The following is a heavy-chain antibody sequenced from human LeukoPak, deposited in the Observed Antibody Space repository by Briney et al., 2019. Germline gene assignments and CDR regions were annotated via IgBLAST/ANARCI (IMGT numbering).Heavy chain of an antibody. V-gene: IGHV3-21*01. J-gene: IGHJ4*02. CDR2: ISSSSSYI. CDR1: GFTFSSYS. CDR3: ARAATVATKPLSDY. D-gene: IGHD5-12*01. Sequence: GGSLRLSCAASGFTFSSYSMNWVRQAPGKGLEWVSSISSSSSYIYYADSVKGRFTISRDNAKNSLYLQMNSLRAEDTAVYYCARAATVATKPLSDYWGQGTLVTVSS.